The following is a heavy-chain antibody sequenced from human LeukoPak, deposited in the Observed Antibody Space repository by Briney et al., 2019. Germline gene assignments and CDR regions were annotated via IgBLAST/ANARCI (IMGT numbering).Heavy chain of an antibody. V-gene: IGHV1-69*13. D-gene: IGHD3-3*01. CDR3: ASTIGVYYYYYYMDV. J-gene: IGHJ6*03. CDR2: IIPIFGTA. Sequence: SVKVSCKASGGTFSSYAISWVRQAPGQGLECMGGIIPIFGTANYAQKFQGRVTITADESTSTAYMELSSLRSEDTAVYYCASTIGVYYYYYYMDVWGKGTTVTVSS. CDR1: GGTFSSYA.